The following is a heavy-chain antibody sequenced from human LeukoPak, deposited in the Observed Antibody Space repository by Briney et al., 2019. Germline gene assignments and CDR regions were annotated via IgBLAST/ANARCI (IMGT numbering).Heavy chain of an antibody. J-gene: IGHJ6*02. D-gene: IGHD6-13*01. CDR2: IYYSGST. Sequence: SETLSLTCTVSGGSISSYYWSWIRQPPGKGLEWIGYIYYSGSTNYNPSLKSRVTISVDTSKNQFSLKLSSVTAADTAVYYCARRNSSSWWSYYYYYGMDVWGQGTTVTVSS. CDR3: ARRNSSSWWSYYYYYGMDV. CDR1: GGSISSYY. V-gene: IGHV4-59*08.